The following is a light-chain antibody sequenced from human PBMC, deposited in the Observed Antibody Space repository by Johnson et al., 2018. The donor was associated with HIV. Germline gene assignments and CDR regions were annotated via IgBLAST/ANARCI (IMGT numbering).Light chain of an antibody. CDR1: SSNIGNNY. V-gene: IGLV1-51*01. CDR2: DNN. J-gene: IGLJ1*01. Sequence: QSVLTQPPSVSAAPGQKVTISCSGSSSNIGNNYVSWYQQLPGTAPKLLIYDNNKRPSGIPDRFSGSKSGTSATLGITGLQTVDEADYYCGTWDSSLSALYVFGTGTKVTVL. CDR3: GTWDSSLSALYV.